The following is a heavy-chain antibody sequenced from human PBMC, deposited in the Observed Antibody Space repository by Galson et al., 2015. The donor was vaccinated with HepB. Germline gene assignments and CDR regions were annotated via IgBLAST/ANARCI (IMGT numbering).Heavy chain of an antibody. CDR2: LSRDGSNN. CDR1: GFTFNRYA. J-gene: IGHJ3*02. V-gene: IGHV3-30-3*01. CDR3: ARDLDYYDSSDLYNDAFDI. Sequence: SLRLSCAASGFTFNRYAMHWVRQAPGKGLEWVAVLSRDGSNNYYADSVRGRVTISRDNSKNTLYLQMNSLKTEDTAVYYCARDLDYYDSSDLYNDAFDIWGQGTMVTVSS. D-gene: IGHD3-22*01.